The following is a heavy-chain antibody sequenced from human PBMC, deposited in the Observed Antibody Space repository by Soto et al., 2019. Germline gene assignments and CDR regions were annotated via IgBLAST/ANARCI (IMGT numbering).Heavy chain of an antibody. CDR2: IWYDGTNK. Sequence: QVQLVESGGGVVQPGRSLRLCCAASRFTFSSHGMHWVRQAPGKGLEWVAVIWYDGTNKYYADSVKGRFTISRDNSKNTLYLEMNSLRAEDTAVYYCARGYGSGMASFDYWGQGTLVTVSS. J-gene: IGHJ4*02. D-gene: IGHD3-10*01. V-gene: IGHV3-33*01. CDR1: RFTFSSHG. CDR3: ARGYGSGMASFDY.